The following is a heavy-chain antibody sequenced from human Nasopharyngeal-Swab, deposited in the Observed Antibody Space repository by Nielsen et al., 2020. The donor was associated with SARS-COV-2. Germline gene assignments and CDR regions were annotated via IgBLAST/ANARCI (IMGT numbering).Heavy chain of an antibody. V-gene: IGHV1-18*01. D-gene: IGHD6-13*01. CDR3: ARGGSSSERIWFDP. J-gene: IGHJ5*02. Sequence: WVRQAPGQGLEWMGWISAYNGNTNYARKLQGRVTMTTDTSTSTAYMELRSLRSDDTAVYYCARGGSSSERIWFDPWGQGTLVTVSS. CDR2: ISAYNGNT.